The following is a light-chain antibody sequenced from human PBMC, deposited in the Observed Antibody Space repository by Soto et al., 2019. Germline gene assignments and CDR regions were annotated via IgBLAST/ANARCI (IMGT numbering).Light chain of an antibody. J-gene: IGKJ1*01. CDR3: LQDYNYPRT. V-gene: IGKV1-6*01. CDR2: AAS. Sequence: AIQMTQSPSSLSASVGDRVTITCRASQGIRNDLNWYQQKPGKDPKLLIYAASSLQSGDTSKFSGSGSGTDFTLTISSLQPEDFATYYCLQDYNYPRTFGQGTKVEIK. CDR1: QGIRND.